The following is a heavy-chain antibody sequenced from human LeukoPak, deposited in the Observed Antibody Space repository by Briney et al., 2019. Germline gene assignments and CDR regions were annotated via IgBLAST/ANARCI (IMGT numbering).Heavy chain of an antibody. CDR2: VHYRGST. Sequence: SETLSLTCGVSGYSINTGYSWGWIRQPPGEGLEWIGRVHYRGSTYYNPSLKSRVTISLDTSKNQFSLNLNSVTAADTAVYFCARVARVARDLDYYYYYMDVWGQGTTVTVSS. CDR1: GYSINTGYS. J-gene: IGHJ6*03. CDR3: ARVARVARDLDYYYYYMDV. V-gene: IGHV4-38-2*01. D-gene: IGHD2-21*02.